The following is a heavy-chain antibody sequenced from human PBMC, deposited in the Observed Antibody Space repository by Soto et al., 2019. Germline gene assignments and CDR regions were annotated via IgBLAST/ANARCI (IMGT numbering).Heavy chain of an antibody. Sequence: GGSLRLSCAASGFTFSNAWMNWVRQAPGKGLEWVGRIKSKTDGGTTDYAAPVKGRFTISRDDSKNTLYLQMNSLKTEDTAVYYCTTVHYYDSSGYSTTAYYYYGMDVWGQGTTVTVSS. CDR3: TTVHYYDSSGYSTTAYYYYGMDV. CDR1: GFTFSNAW. J-gene: IGHJ6*02. CDR2: IKSKTDGGTT. D-gene: IGHD3-22*01. V-gene: IGHV3-15*07.